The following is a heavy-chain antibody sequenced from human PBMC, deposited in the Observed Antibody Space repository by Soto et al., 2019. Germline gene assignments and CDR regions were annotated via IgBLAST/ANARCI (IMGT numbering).Heavy chain of an antibody. V-gene: IGHV4-61*01. J-gene: IGHJ4*02. CDR2: IYSGRTT. CDR1: GGYVSNGRYY. Sequence: QVQLQESGPGLVKPSETLSLTCTVSGGYVSNGRYYWTWIRQPPGKGLEWIGYIYSGRTTNYNASLKSRVTLSLDTSKNQFSLKLSSVTAADTAEYYCARYHDYGDYGYFDYWGQGTLITVSS. CDR3: ARYHDYGDYGYFDY. D-gene: IGHD4-17*01.